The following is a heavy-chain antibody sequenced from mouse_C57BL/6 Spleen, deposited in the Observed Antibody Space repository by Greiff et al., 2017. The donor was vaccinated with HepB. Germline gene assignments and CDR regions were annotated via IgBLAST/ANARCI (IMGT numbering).Heavy chain of an antibody. Sequence: VQLHQPGAELVKPGASVKVSCKASGYTFTSYWMHWVKQRPGQGLEWIGRIHPSDSDTNYNQKFKGKATLTVDKSSSTAYMQLSSLTSEDSAVYYCATHYYGSSYWFAYWGQGTLVTVSA. J-gene: IGHJ3*01. CDR3: ATHYYGSSYWFAY. CDR2: IHPSDSDT. V-gene: IGHV1-74*01. D-gene: IGHD1-1*01. CDR1: GYTFTSYW.